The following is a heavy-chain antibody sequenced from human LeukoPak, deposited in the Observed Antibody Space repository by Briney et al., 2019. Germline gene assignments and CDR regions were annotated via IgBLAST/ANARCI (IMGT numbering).Heavy chain of an antibody. CDR3: ARIGYVWGSTDY. J-gene: IGHJ4*02. CDR2: INPNSGGT. Sequence: GESLKISCKGSGYTFTGYYMHWVRQAPGQGLEWMGRINPNSGGTNYAQKFQGRVTMTRDTSISTAYMELSRLRSDDTAVYYCARIGYVWGSTDYWGQGTLVTVSS. D-gene: IGHD3-16*01. CDR1: GYTFTGYY. V-gene: IGHV1-2*06.